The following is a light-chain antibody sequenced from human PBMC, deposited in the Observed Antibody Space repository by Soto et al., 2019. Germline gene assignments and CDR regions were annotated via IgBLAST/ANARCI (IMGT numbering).Light chain of an antibody. V-gene: IGKV1-39*01. CDR3: QQSYSTPRT. CDR2: AAS. J-gene: IGKJ1*01. CDR1: QSISGY. Sequence: DIQMTQSPSSLSASVGDRVTITCRASQSISGYLNWYQQKPGKAPKLLIYAASSLQSGVPSRFSGTGSGTDFTLTISSLQPEDFATYYCQQSYSTPRTFGQGTQVEIK.